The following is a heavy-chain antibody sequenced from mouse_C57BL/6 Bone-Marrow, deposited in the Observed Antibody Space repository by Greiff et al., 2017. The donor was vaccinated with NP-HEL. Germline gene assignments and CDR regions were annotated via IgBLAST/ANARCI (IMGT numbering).Heavy chain of an antibody. Sequence: EVQWVESGGDLVKPGGSLKLSCAASGFTFSSYGMSWVRQTPDKRLEWVATISSGGSYTYYPDSVKGRFTISRDNAKNTLYLQMSSLKSEDTAMYYCARSRIYWYFDVWGTGTTVTVSS. D-gene: IGHD1-1*01. CDR1: GFTFSSYG. CDR3: ARSRIYWYFDV. CDR2: ISSGGSYT. J-gene: IGHJ1*03. V-gene: IGHV5-6*01.